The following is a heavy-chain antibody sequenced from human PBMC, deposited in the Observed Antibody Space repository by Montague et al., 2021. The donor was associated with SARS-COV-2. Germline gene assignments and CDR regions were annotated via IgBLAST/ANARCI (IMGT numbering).Heavy chain of an antibody. CDR1: GGSFSGYY. D-gene: IGHD3-10*01. CDR3: ARGRRILLWFGELLSGGDYYGMDV. CDR2: INHSGST. J-gene: IGHJ6*02. Sequence: SETLSLTYAVYGGSFSGYYWSWIRQPPGKGLEWMGEINHSGSTNYNPSLKSRVTISVDTSKNQFSLKLSSVTAADTAVYYCARGRRILLWFGELLSGGDYYGMDVWGQGTTVTVSS. V-gene: IGHV4-34*01.